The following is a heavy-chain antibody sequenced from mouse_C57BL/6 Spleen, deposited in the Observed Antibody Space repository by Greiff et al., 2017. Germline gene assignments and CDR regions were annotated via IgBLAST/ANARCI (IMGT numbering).Heavy chain of an antibody. D-gene: IGHD1-1*01. CDR2: IWRGGST. V-gene: IGHV2-5*01. Sequence: QVHVKQSGPGLVQPSQSLSITCTVSGFSLTSYGVHWVRQSPGKGLEWLGVIWRGGSTDYNAAFMSRLSITKDNSKSQVFFKMNSLQADDTAIYYCAKKSPYDYAMDYWGQGTSVTVSS. CDR3: AKKSPYDYAMDY. J-gene: IGHJ4*01. CDR1: GFSLTSYG.